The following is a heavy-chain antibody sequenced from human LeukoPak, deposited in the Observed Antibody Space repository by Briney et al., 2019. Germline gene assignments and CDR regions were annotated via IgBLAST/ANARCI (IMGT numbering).Heavy chain of an antibody. Sequence: KAGGSLRLSCAASGFTFSDSYMSWIRQAPGKGLEWVSFISDSGTTMYYADSVKGRFTISRDNAKNSLYLQMNSLRTDDTAVYYCARSGANYVAYWGQGTLVTVSS. V-gene: IGHV3-11*01. CDR3: ARSGANYVAY. CDR1: GFTFSDSY. J-gene: IGHJ4*02. CDR2: ISDSGTTM. D-gene: IGHD1-26*01.